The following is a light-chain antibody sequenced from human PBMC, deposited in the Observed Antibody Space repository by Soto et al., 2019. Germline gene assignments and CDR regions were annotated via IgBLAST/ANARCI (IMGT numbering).Light chain of an antibody. CDR3: QSYDSSLSGYV. Sequence: QSALTQPPSVXGAPGQRVTISCTGSSSSIGAGYDVHWYQQLPGTAPKLLIYGNSNRPSGVPDRFSGSKSGTSASLAITGLQAEDEADYYCQSYDSSLSGYVFGTGTKVTVL. CDR1: SSSIGAGYD. CDR2: GNS. V-gene: IGLV1-40*01. J-gene: IGLJ1*01.